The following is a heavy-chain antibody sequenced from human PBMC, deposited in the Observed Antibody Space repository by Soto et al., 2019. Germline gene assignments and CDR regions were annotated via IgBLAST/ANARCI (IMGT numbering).Heavy chain of an antibody. CDR2: ISSSSYI. V-gene: IGHV3-21*01. Sequence: GGSLRLSCAASGFTFSSYSMNWVRQAPGKGLEWVSSISSSSYIYYADSVKGRFTISRDNAKNSPYLQMNSLRAEDTAVYYCARREVEKYYYDSSGYYSYYFDYWGQGTLVTVSS. CDR3: ARREVEKYYYDSSGYYSYYFDY. D-gene: IGHD3-22*01. CDR1: GFTFSSYS. J-gene: IGHJ4*02.